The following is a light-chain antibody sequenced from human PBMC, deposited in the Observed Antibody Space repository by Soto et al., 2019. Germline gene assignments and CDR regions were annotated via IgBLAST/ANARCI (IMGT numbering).Light chain of an antibody. CDR3: QQYGSSPIT. V-gene: IGKV3-20*01. Sequence: EIVLTQSPCTLSLSPGERANLYCRASQSVSSSYLAWYQQKPGQAPRLLIYGASSRATGIPERFSGSGSGTVFTLTISRLEPEDFAVYYCQQYGSSPITFGQGTRLEI. CDR2: GAS. J-gene: IGKJ5*01. CDR1: QSVSSSY.